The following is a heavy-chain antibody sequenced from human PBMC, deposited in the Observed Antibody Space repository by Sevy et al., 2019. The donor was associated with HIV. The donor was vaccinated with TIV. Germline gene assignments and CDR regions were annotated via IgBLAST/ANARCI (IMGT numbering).Heavy chain of an antibody. V-gene: IGHV3-23*01. CDR2: ISGSGGST. Sequence: GGSLRLSCAASGFTFSSYAMSWVHQAPGKGLEWVSAISGSGGSTYYADSVKGRFTISRDSSKNTLYLQMNSLRAEDTAIYYCAKGGTYYYDSSGYYPIPIDYWGQGTLVTVSS. CDR3: AKGGTYYYDSSGYYPIPIDY. J-gene: IGHJ4*02. CDR1: GFTFSSYA. D-gene: IGHD3-22*01.